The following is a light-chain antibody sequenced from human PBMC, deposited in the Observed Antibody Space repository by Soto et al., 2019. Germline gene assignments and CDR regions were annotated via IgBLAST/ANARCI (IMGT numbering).Light chain of an antibody. CDR1: SSDVGSGNF. V-gene: IGLV2-23*01. CDR2: EDF. Sequence: QSALTQPASVSGSPGQSITISCTGTSSDVGSGNFVSCYQHYPGKAPQLIIYEDFKRPSGVSSRFSGSKSGNTASLTISGLQAEDEAEYYCCSHAGRDTYVFGTGTKVTVL. J-gene: IGLJ1*01. CDR3: CSHAGRDTYV.